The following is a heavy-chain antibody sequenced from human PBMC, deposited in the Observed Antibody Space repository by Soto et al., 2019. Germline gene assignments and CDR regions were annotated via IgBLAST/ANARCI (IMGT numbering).Heavy chain of an antibody. CDR3: ATPWDPLGY. V-gene: IGHV5-51*03. Sequence: PGESLKISCKGSGYSFTTYWIGWVRQMPGKGLEWMGIINPGDSDTRYIASFQGQVTISADKSISTAYLEWRSLKASDTAMYYCATPWDPLGYWGQGTTVTVSS. CDR1: GYSFTTYW. CDR2: INPGDSDT. J-gene: IGHJ6*02. D-gene: IGHD1-26*01.